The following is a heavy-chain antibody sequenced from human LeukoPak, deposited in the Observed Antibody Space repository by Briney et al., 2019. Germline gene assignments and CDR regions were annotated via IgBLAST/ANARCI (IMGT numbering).Heavy chain of an antibody. J-gene: IGHJ6*02. CDR2: ISSSSSYI. V-gene: IGHV3-21*01. Sequence: GGSLRLSCAASGFTFSSYSMNWVRQAPGKGLEWVSSISSSSSYIYYADSVKGRFTISRDNSKNTLYLQMNSLRAEDTAVYYCASGSGYKWYYYYGMDGWGQGPRSPSP. CDR3: ASGSGYKWYYYYGMDG. CDR1: GFTFSSYS. D-gene: IGHD6-25*01.